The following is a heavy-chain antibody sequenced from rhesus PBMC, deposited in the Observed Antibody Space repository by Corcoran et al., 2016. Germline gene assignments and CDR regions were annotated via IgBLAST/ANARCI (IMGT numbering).Heavy chain of an antibody. CDR2: ISGSSGRT. CDR1: GYSISSDYY. J-gene: IGHJ6*01. CDR3: ARQGGYSGGLDS. V-gene: IGHV4-99*01. Sequence: QVQLQESGPGLVKPSETLSLTCSVSGYSISSDYYWGWIRQPPGKGLEYIGYISGSSGRTYYNPSLKSRVTISKDTSKNQFSLKLSSVTAADTAVYYCARQGGYSGGLDSWGQGVVVTVSS. D-gene: IGHD3-34*01.